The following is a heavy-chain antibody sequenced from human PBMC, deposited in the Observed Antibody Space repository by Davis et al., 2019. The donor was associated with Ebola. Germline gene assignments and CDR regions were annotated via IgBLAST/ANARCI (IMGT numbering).Heavy chain of an antibody. CDR1: GASINSGGYY. Sequence: SETLSLTCTVSGASINSGGYYWSWIRQHPGKGLEWIGYIYYSGSTNYNPSLKSRVTISVDTSKNQFSLKLSSVTAADTAVYYCARQDRGVVSPWGQGTLVTVSS. CDR2: IYYSGST. J-gene: IGHJ5*02. V-gene: IGHV4-61*08. CDR3: ARQDRGVVSP. D-gene: IGHD3-3*01.